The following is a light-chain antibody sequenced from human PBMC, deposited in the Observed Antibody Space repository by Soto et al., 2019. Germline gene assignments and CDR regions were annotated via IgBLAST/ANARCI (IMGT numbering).Light chain of an antibody. CDR2: AAT. Sequence: DIQMTQSPSSLSASVGDRVIITCRASQSISTYLNWYQQKPGKAPKLLIYAATSLQSGVPSRFSGSGSGTDFTLTISSLQPEDFATYYCQQSYSAPRTFGQGNKVEIE. CDR1: QSISTY. V-gene: IGKV1-39*01. J-gene: IGKJ1*01. CDR3: QQSYSAPRT.